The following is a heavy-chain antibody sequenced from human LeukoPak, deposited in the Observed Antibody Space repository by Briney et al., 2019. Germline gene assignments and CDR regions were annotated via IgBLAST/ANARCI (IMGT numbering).Heavy chain of an antibody. Sequence: SETLSLTCTVSGVSISSGDYYWSWIRQPPGKGLEWIGYIYYSGSTDYNPSLKSRVTISVDTSKNQFSLKLSSVTAADTAAYYCARTLYVPYFDYWGQGTLVTVSS. CDR2: IYYSGST. J-gene: IGHJ4*02. CDR1: GVSISSGDYY. D-gene: IGHD2/OR15-2a*01. V-gene: IGHV4-30-4*01. CDR3: ARTLYVPYFDY.